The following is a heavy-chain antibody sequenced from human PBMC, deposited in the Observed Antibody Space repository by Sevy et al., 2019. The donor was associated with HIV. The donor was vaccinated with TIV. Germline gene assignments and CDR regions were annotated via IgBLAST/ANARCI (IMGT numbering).Heavy chain of an antibody. V-gene: IGHV3-49*04. CDR2: MRSKAFAGTT. Sequence: GGSLRLSCSTSGFNLGDYAMSWVRQAPGKGLEWVGFMRSKAFAGTTEYAASVKGRFTISTDDSKASAHLQMNSLRAEDTGVYYCIRSRQLGYTAMFPDYWGQGTLVTVSS. D-gene: IGHD5-18*01. CDR1: GFNLGDYA. CDR3: IRSRQLGYTAMFPDY. J-gene: IGHJ4*02.